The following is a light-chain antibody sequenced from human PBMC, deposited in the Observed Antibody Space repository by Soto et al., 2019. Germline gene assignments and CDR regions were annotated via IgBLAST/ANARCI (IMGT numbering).Light chain of an antibody. CDR1: QSISTK. CDR3: QQYNSWPLT. Sequence: EIVMTQSPATLSMSPGERAILSCRASQSISTKVAWYQQKPGQAPRLLIYGASTRATGVPARYSGSGSGTEFTLSISSLQSEHFAVYYCQQYNSWPLTFGGGTKVEIK. V-gene: IGKV3-15*01. CDR2: GAS. J-gene: IGKJ4*01.